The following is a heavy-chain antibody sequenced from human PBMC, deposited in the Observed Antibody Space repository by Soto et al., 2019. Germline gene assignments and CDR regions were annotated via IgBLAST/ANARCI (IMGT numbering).Heavy chain of an antibody. D-gene: IGHD6-25*01. V-gene: IGHV3-23*01. Sequence: EVQLLESGGGLVQPGGSLRLSCAASGFTFSSYAMSWVRQAPGKGLEWVSAISGSGGSTYYADSVKGRFTISRDNSKNTLYLQMNILRAEDTAVYYCAKDSGKSYYFDYWGQGALVTVSS. CDR3: AKDSGKSYYFDY. J-gene: IGHJ4*02. CDR2: ISGSGGST. CDR1: GFTFSSYA.